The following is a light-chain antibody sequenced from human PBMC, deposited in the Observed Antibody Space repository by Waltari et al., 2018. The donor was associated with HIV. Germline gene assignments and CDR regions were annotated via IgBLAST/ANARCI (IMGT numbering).Light chain of an antibody. V-gene: IGKV3-11*01. Sequence: EIVLTQSPATLSLSPGERATLSCKASQVVSSYLAWYQQKPGQAPKRLIYGASNRATGIPARFSGSGSGTDVTLTISSLEPEDFAVYYCQQRRNWPPGATFGGGTKVEIK. CDR1: QVVSSY. CDR2: GAS. J-gene: IGKJ4*01. CDR3: QQRRNWPPGAT.